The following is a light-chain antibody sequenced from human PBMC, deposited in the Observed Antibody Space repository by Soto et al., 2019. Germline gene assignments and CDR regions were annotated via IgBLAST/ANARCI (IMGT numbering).Light chain of an antibody. CDR2: DNN. CDR3: GTWDSSLSAVV. J-gene: IGLJ2*01. CDR1: SSNIGNNY. V-gene: IGLV1-51*01. Sequence: QSVLTQPPSVSAAPGQKVTISCSGSSSNIGNNYVSWYQQFPGTAPKLLIYDNNKRPSGIPDRFSGSKSGTSATLGITGLQTGDEADYYCGTWDSSLSAVVFGGGTMVTVL.